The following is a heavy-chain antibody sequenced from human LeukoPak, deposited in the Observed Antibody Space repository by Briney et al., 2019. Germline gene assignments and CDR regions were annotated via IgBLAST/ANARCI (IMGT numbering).Heavy chain of an antibody. CDR1: GFTFSSYS. CDR3: ARVLQTAGPLDY. V-gene: IGHV3-21*01. J-gene: IGHJ4*02. Sequence: GGSLRLSCAASGFTFSSYSMNWVRQAPGKGLEWVSSISSSSSYIYYADSVKGRFTISRDNAKNSLYLQMNSLRAEDTAVYYCARVLQTAGPLDYWGQGTLVTVSS. CDR2: ISSSSSYI. D-gene: IGHD6-13*01.